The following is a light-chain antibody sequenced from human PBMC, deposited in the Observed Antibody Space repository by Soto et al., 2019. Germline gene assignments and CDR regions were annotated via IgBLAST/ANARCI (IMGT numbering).Light chain of an antibody. J-gene: IGKJ4*01. CDR3: QQSYSGPLT. CDR1: QSISSY. V-gene: IGKV1-39*01. Sequence: DIQMTQSPSSLSASVGDRVTITCRASQSISSYLSWYQQKPGKAPKVLIYAASSLQSGVPSRFSGIGSGTDFTLSISSLQPEDFATYYCQQSYSGPLTFGGGTKV. CDR2: AAS.